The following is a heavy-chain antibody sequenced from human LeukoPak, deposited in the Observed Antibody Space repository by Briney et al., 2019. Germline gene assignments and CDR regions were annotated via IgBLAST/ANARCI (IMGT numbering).Heavy chain of an antibody. CDR2: ISNTGSII. Sequence: GGPLRLSCAASGFTFSDYHLGWLRQAPGKGLEWVSYISNTGSIIFYADSVKGRFTISRDNANNSLYVQMYGLRGEHTAVYYCARDLPLTEKRAFDVWVQGRMVTVPS. J-gene: IGHJ3*01. D-gene: IGHD1-20*01. V-gene: IGHV3-11*01. CDR1: GFTFSDYH. CDR3: ARDLPLTEKRAFDV.